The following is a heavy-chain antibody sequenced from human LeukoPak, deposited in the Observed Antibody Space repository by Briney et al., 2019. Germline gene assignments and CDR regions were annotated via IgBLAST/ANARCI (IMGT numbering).Heavy chain of an antibody. CDR3: AHRKNYYDSSVFDI. Sequence: KASGPTLLHPTHTLTLTCTFSGFALNTRGVGVGWIRQPPGRALEWLSLIYWDDDRRYSPSLKSRLTSTKDTSKNQVVLTMTNMDPVDTATYFCAHRKNYYDSSVFDIGGQGTLVTVSS. CDR1: GFALNTRGVG. CDR2: IYWDDDR. D-gene: IGHD3-22*01. J-gene: IGHJ4*02. V-gene: IGHV2-5*02.